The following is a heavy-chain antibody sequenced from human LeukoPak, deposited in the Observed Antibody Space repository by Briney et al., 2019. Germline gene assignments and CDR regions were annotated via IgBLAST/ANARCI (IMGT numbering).Heavy chain of an antibody. D-gene: IGHD1-1*01. CDR3: ARVPDITARPCDS. J-gene: IGHJ4*02. CDR1: GGSFSNYS. CDR2: ISHTGEIT. V-gene: IGHV4-34*01. Sequence: SDSLSLTCAVDGGSFSNYSWTSVRQTPRKGLEWIGEISHTGEITTYNPSLKSRVTISDNSSKKQFSLKLTSVTAADTGIYYCARVPDITARPCDSWGQGTRVTVS.